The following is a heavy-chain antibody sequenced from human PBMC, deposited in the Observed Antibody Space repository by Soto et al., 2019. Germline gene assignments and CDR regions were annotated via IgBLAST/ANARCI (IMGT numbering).Heavy chain of an antibody. Sequence: QVQLVESGGGVVQPGRSLRLSCAASGFTFSCYGMHWVRQAPGKGLEWVAVISYDGSNKYYADSVKGRFTISRDNSKNSLYLRMNSLRAEDTAVYYCAKDVGLAAYSSSWGQGTLVTVSS. CDR3: AKDVGLAAYSSS. CDR1: GFTFSCYG. CDR2: ISYDGSNK. V-gene: IGHV3-30*18. D-gene: IGHD6-13*01. J-gene: IGHJ4*02.